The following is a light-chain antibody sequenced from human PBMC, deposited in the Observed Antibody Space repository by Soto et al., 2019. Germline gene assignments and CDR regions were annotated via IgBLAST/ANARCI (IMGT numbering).Light chain of an antibody. CDR1: ETIIDY. CDR2: SAS. Sequence: DIQMSQSPSSLSASVGDSVTITCRASETIIDYLNWYQQQPGEALKLLIFSASSLHSGVPSRFRGSGSGTHFTLTISSLQPKDFATYFCQQSFSAPRTFGQGTKLQAK. CDR3: QQSFSAPRT. V-gene: IGKV1-39*01. J-gene: IGKJ2*01.